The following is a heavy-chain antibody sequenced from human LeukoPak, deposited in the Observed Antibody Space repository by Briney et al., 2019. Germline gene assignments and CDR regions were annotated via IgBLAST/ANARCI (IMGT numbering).Heavy chain of an antibody. CDR3: ARGPIVVVPALPDY. CDR2: IYYSGST. D-gene: IGHD2-2*01. V-gene: IGHV4-61*05. CDR1: GGSISSSSYY. J-gene: IGHJ4*02. Sequence: SETLSLTCTVSGGSISSSSYYWSWIRQPPGKGLEWIGYIYYSGSTNYNPSLKSRVTISVDTSKNQFSLKLSSVTAADTAVYYCARGPIVVVPALPDYWGQGTLVTVSS.